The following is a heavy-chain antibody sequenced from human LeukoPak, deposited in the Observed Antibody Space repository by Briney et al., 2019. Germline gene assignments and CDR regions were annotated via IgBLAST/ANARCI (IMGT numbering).Heavy chain of an antibody. D-gene: IGHD5-12*01. V-gene: IGHV1-2*04. CDR3: ARGWLRLEYYFDY. J-gene: IGHJ4*02. Sequence: ASVKVSCKASGYTFTGYYMHWVRQAPGQGLEWMGWINPNSGGTNYAQKFQGWVTMTRDTSISTAYMELSRLRSDDTAVYYCARGWLRLEYYFDYWGQGTLVTVSS. CDR2: INPNSGGT. CDR1: GYTFTGYY.